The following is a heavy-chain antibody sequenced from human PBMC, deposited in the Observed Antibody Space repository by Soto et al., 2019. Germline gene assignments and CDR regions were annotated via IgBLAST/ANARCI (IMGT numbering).Heavy chain of an antibody. D-gene: IGHD2-15*01. CDR3: AKDQTPDYIVVVVAAIFDLYNWFAP. V-gene: IGHV3-23*01. J-gene: IGHJ5*02. Sequence: GSLRLSCAASGFTFSSYAMSWVRQAPGKGLEWVSAISGSGGSTYYADSVKGRFTISRDNSKNTLYLQMNSLRAEDTAVYYCAKDQTPDYIVVVVAAIFDLYNWFAPSGQGTLVTVSS. CDR1: GFTFSSYA. CDR2: ISGSGGST.